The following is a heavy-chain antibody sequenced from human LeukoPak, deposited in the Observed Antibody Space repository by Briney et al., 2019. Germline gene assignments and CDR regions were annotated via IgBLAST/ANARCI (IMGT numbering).Heavy chain of an antibody. CDR1: GGSFSGYY. J-gene: IGHJ2*01. Sequence: SETLSLTCAVYGGSFSGYYWSWIRQPPGKGLEWIGEINHSGSTNYNPSLKSRVTMSVDTSKNQFSLKLSSVTAADTAGYYCARDRYHYDSSGYRYFDLWGRGTLVTVSS. CDR3: ARDRYHYDSSGYRYFDL. D-gene: IGHD3-22*01. CDR2: INHSGST. V-gene: IGHV4-34*01.